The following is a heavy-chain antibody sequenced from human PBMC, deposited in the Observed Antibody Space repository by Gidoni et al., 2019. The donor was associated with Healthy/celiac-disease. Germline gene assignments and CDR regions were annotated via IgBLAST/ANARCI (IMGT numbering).Heavy chain of an antibody. CDR1: GFTFDDYG. J-gene: IGHJ3*02. Sequence: EVQLVESGGGVVRPGGSLRLSCAASGFTFDDYGMSWVRQAPGKGLEWVSGINWNGGSTGYADSVKGRFTISRDNAKNSLYLQMNSLRAEDTALYHCARSYCSGGSCYVFSDAFDIWGQGTMVTVSS. CDR2: INWNGGST. D-gene: IGHD2-15*01. V-gene: IGHV3-20*01. CDR3: ARSYCSGGSCYVFSDAFDI.